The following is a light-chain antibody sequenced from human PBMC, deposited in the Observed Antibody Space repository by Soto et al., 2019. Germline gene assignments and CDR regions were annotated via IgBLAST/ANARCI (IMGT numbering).Light chain of an antibody. Sequence: ETVMTQSPATLSVSPGERVSLSCRASQSVSTDLAWYQQKPGQAPRLLIYGASARATGIPVRISGSGSGTEFTLTISSLQSEDFAVYYCQQYNNWPGTFGQGTKVEIK. J-gene: IGKJ1*01. CDR2: GAS. CDR3: QQYNNWPGT. V-gene: IGKV3-15*01. CDR1: QSVSTD.